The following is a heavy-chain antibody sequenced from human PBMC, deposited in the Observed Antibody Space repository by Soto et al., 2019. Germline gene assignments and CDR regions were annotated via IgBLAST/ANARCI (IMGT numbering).Heavy chain of an antibody. V-gene: IGHV4-4*02. CDR1: GGSISSSNW. CDR3: SRRGGRAMVRGVVYYYGMDV. D-gene: IGHD3-10*01. J-gene: IGHJ6*02. CDR2: IYHSGST. Sequence: SETLSLTCAVSGGSISSSNWWSWVRQPPGKGLEWIGEIYHSGSTNYNPSLKSRVTISVDKSKNQFSLKLSSVTAADTAVYYCSRRGGRAMVRGVVYYYGMDVWGQGTTVTVSS.